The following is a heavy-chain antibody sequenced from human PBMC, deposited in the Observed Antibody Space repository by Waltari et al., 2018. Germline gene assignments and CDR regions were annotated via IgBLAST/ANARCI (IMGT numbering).Heavy chain of an antibody. CDR2: ISYDGSNK. V-gene: IGHV3-30-3*01. CDR3: ARGAVLLWFREPLTTPDY. J-gene: IGHJ4*02. D-gene: IGHD3-10*01. Sequence: QLVESGGGVVQPGRSLRLSCAASGFTFSSYAMHWVRQAPGKGLEWVAVISYDGSNKYYADSVKGRFTISRDNSKNTLYLQMNSLRAEDTAVYYCARGAVLLWFREPLTTPDYWGQGTLVTVSS. CDR1: GFTFSSYA.